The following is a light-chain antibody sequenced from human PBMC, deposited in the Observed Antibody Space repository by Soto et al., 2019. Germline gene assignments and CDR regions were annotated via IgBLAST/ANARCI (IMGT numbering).Light chain of an antibody. J-gene: IGKJ1*01. Sequence: EIEMTQSPSTLSVSPGDRATLSCRASQDIRGGLNWYQQKPGKAPRLLIDEASTRATGIPARFSGSGSGTEFTLTISSLQSEDFSSYYCQHYDIWPLTFGLGTTVEIE. V-gene: IGKV3-15*01. CDR2: EAS. CDR1: QDIRGG. CDR3: QHYDIWPLT.